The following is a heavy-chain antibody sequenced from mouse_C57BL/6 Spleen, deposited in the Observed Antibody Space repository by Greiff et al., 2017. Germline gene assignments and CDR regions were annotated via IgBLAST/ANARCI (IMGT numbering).Heavy chain of an antibody. Sequence: EVQLQESEGGLVQPGSSMKLSCTASGFTFSDYYMAWVRQVPEKGLEWVANINYDGSSTYYLDSLKSRFIISRDNAKNILYLQMSSLKSEDTATYYCARDNYSNWYFDVWGTGTTVTVSS. V-gene: IGHV5-16*01. CDR2: INYDGSST. J-gene: IGHJ1*03. CDR1: GFTFSDYY. CDR3: ARDNYSNWYFDV. D-gene: IGHD2-5*01.